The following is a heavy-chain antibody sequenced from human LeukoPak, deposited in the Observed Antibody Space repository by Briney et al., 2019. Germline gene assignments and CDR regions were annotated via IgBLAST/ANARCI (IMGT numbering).Heavy chain of an antibody. Sequence: PGGSLRLSCAVSGFTFSSYSMNWVRQAPGKGLEWVSYISSSSGTIYYADSVKGRFTVSRDNAKNSLYLQMNSLRAEDTAVYYCARDKRSVNWFDPWGHGTLVTVYS. D-gene: IGHD4-17*01. CDR2: ISSSSGTI. J-gene: IGHJ5*02. V-gene: IGHV3-48*01. CDR1: GFTFSSYS. CDR3: ARDKRSVNWFDP.